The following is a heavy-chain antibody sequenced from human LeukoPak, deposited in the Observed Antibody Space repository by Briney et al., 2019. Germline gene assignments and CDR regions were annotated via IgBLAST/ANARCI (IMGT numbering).Heavy chain of an antibody. Sequence: SGTLSLTCTVSGGSISSYYWSWIRQPPGKGLEWIGYIYYSGSTNYNPSLKSRVTISVDTSKNQFSLKLSSVTAADTAVYYCASLGVAATPLGQYWFDPWGQGTLVTVSS. V-gene: IGHV4-59*08. CDR2: IYYSGST. CDR1: GGSISSYY. CDR3: ASLGVAATPLGQYWFDP. J-gene: IGHJ5*02. D-gene: IGHD2-15*01.